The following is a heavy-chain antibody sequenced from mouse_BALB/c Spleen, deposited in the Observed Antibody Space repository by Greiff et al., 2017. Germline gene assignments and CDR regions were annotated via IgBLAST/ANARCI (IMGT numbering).Heavy chain of an antibody. Sequence: VQLQQSGAELARPGASVKLSCKASGYTFTSYWMQWVKQRPGQGLEWIGAIYPGDGDTRYTQKFKGKATLTADKSSSTAYMQLSSLASEDSAVYYCARPGYDDAMDYWGQGTSVTVSS. CDR1: GYTFTSYW. D-gene: IGHD2-14*01. CDR2: IYPGDGDT. J-gene: IGHJ4*01. CDR3: ARPGYDDAMDY. V-gene: IGHV1-87*01.